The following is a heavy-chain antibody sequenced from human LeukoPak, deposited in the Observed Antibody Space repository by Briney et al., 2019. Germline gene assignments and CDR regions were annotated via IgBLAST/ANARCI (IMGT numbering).Heavy chain of an antibody. CDR2: INSDGSSI. D-gene: IGHD7-27*01. Sequence: GGSLRLSCAASGFVFSNNWMYWVRQAPGRGLVGVSRINSDGSSIAYADSVKGRFTISRDNAKNTLFLQMNSLTVEDTAMYYCAKDLNWGSTDYWGQGTLVTVSS. CDR3: AKDLNWGSTDY. CDR1: GFVFSNNW. J-gene: IGHJ4*02. V-gene: IGHV3-74*01.